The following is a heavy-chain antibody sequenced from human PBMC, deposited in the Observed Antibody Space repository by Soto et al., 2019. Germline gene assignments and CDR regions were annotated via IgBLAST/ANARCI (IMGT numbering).Heavy chain of an antibody. CDR2: ISGSGGST. CDR3: AKGVRLGEQAAISA. D-gene: IGHD2-2*01. Sequence: EVQLLESGGGLVQPGGSLRLSCAASGFTFSSYAMSWVRQAPGKGLEWVSAISGSGGSTYYADSVKGRFTISRDNSKNTLYLHMNSLRAEDTAVYYCAKGVRLGEQAAISAWGQGNLVTVSS. CDR1: GFTFSSYA. V-gene: IGHV3-23*01. J-gene: IGHJ5*02.